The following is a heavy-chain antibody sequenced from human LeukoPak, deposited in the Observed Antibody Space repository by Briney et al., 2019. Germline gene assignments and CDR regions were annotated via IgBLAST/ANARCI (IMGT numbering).Heavy chain of an antibody. V-gene: IGHV4-59*11. D-gene: IGHD3-16*01. J-gene: IGHJ4*02. CDR1: GGFISGHY. Sequence: SETLSLTCTVSGGFISGHYWSWIRQPPGKGLEWIGYIYDSGSTTYNPSLKSRVTISVDTSKNQFSLKLSSVTAADTAVYYCARGGVLKSVDYWGQGTLVTVSS. CDR2: IYDSGST. CDR3: ARGGVLKSVDY.